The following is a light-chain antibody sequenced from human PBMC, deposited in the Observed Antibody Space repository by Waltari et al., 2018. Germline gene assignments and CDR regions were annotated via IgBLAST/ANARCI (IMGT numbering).Light chain of an antibody. V-gene: IGKV1-6*01. CDR1: QCIRND. J-gene: IGKJ1*01. CDR2: AAS. CDR3: LQDYIYPWT. Sequence: AIQMTQSPSSLSASVGDRVTINCRASQCIRNDLGWYQQKPGKAPKVLIYAASSLQSGVLTRFSGSGSGTDFTLTISSLQPDDFATYYCLQDYIYPWTFGQGTKVEIK.